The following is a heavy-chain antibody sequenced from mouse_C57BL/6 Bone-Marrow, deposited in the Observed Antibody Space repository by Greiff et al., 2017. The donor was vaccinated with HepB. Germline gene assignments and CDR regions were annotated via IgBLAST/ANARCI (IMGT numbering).Heavy chain of an antibody. J-gene: IGHJ3*01. CDR1: GFSLTSYG. Sequence: QVQLQQSGPGLVQPSQSLSITCTVSGFSLTSYGVHWVRQSPGKGLEWLGVIWSGGSTDYNAAFISRLSISKDNSKSQVFFKMNSLQADDTAIYYCARPYDGYPSWFAYWRQGTLVTVSA. D-gene: IGHD2-3*01. V-gene: IGHV2-2*01. CDR2: IWSGGST. CDR3: ARPYDGYPSWFAY.